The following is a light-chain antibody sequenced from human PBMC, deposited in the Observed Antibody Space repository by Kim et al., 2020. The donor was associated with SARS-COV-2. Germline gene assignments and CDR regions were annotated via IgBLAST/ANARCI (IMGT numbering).Light chain of an antibody. J-gene: IGLJ2*01. V-gene: IGLV1-44*01. CDR2: NND. CDR3: ATWHDRLDGLA. Sequence: GQRVTISCSGRRPTLWNNAVNWSRHRPGTAPQLPIYNNDQRPSGVPDRFSGSESGTSASLAIIGLQSEDASDYNSATWHDRLDGLAIGGWAQLTVL. CDR1: RPTLWNNA.